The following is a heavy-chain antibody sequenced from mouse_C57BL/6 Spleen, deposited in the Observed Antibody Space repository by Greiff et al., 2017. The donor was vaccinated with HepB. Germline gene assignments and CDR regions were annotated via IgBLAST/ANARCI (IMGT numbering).Heavy chain of an antibody. J-gene: IGHJ2*01. V-gene: IGHV5-9*01. CDR1: GFTFSSYT. Sequence: EVHLVESGGGLVKPGGSLKLSCAASGFTFSSYTMSWVRQTPEKRLEWVATISGGGGNTYYPDSVKGRFTISRDNAKNTLYLQMSSLRSEDTALYYCARQSGYDTPFDYWGQGTTLTVSS. CDR3: ARQSGYDTPFDY. D-gene: IGHD2-2*01. CDR2: ISGGGGNT.